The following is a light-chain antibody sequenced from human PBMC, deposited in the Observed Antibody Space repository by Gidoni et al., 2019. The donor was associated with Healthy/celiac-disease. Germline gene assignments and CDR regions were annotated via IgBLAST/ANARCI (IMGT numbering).Light chain of an antibody. Sequence: EIVLTQPPGTLSLSPGERATLSCRASQSVSSSYLAWYQQKPGQAPRILIYGASSRATGIPDRFSGSGSGTDFTLTISRLEPEDFAVYYCQQYGSSPRITFGQGTRLEIK. CDR1: QSVSSSY. CDR2: GAS. V-gene: IGKV3-20*01. J-gene: IGKJ5*01. CDR3: QQYGSSPRIT.